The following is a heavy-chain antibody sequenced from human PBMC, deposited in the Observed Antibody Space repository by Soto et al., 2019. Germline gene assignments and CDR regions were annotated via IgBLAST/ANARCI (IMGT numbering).Heavy chain of an antibody. CDR3: ARDIDNRDYYYGLDV. D-gene: IGHD1-20*01. CDR1: GFVFKNYE. V-gene: IGHV3-48*03. J-gene: IGHJ6*02. Sequence: GGSLRLSCVASGFVFKNYEMNWVRQAPGKGLEWISYISNSGNTIYVADSMRGRFTISRDNAKNSLFLQMNSLRADDTAAYYCARDIDNRDYYYGLDVWGQGTTVTVSS. CDR2: ISNSGNTI.